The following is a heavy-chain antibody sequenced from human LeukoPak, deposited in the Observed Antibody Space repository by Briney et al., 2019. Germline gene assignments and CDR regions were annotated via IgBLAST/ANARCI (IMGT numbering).Heavy chain of an antibody. Sequence: GGSLRLSCATSGFTFSYYGMHWVRQAPGKGLEWVAVIWNDATNKYHADSVKGRFTISKDNSRNTLNLQMDSLRAEDTAVYYCARWGSGGLTLDYWGQGTLVTVSS. CDR2: IWNDATNK. CDR3: ARWGSGGLTLDY. J-gene: IGHJ4*02. CDR1: GFTFSYYG. V-gene: IGHV3-33*01. D-gene: IGHD3-10*01.